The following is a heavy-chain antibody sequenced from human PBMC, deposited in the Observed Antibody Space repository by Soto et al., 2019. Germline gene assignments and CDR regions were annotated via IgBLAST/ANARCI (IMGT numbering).Heavy chain of an antibody. J-gene: IGHJ3*02. Sequence: EVQLLESGGGMVEPRGSLKLSCAASGFSFGTYVMNWVRQAPGKGLEWVSGISGSGGRVYSADSVKGRFTISRDNSRNTLYLQMNSLRAEETAIYYCAMTRLYDTGTNDYHRDALDIWGQGPQVTVYS. CDR1: GFSFGTYV. CDR3: AMTRLYDTGTNDYHRDALDI. V-gene: IGHV3-23*01. D-gene: IGHD3-22*01. CDR2: ISGSGGRV.